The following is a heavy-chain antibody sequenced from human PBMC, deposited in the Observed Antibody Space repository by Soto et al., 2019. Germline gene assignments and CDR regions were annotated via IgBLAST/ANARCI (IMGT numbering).Heavy chain of an antibody. Sequence: QITLKEAGPTLVKPTQTLTLTCTFSEFSLSTRGMGVGWIRQPPGKALERLAVIYWDDDKRYSPSLKSRLTITKDTSKNNVALTVTNMDPVDTGTYYCAHYSQDSGYSRSSLDPWGQGTMVTVSS. V-gene: IGHV2-5*02. J-gene: IGHJ5*02. CDR1: EFSLSTRGMG. D-gene: IGHD3-22*01. CDR3: AHYSQDSGYSRSSLDP. CDR2: IYWDDDK.